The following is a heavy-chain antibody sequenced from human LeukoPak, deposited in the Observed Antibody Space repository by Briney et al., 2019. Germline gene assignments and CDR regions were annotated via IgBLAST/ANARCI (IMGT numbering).Heavy chain of an antibody. CDR2: MNPNSGNT. Sequence: ASVKVSCKASGYTFTSYDINWVRQATGQGLEWMGWMNPNSGNTGYAQKFQGRVTITRNTSISTAYMELSSLRSEDTAVYYCARGRRTRGIAAAGTRYWFDPWGQGTLVTVSS. CDR3: ARGRRTRGIAAAGTRYWFDP. D-gene: IGHD6-13*01. J-gene: IGHJ5*02. V-gene: IGHV1-8*03. CDR1: GYTFTSYD.